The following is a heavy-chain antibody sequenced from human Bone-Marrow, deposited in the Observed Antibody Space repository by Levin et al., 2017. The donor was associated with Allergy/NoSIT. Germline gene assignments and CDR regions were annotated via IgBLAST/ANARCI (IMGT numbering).Heavy chain of an antibody. CDR2: IYHSGRT. CDR3: ARAALGRDSAGYH. Sequence: SETLSLICDVSGYSISSGYYWAWIRQPPGKGLEWIATIYHSGRTFYNPSLKSRVTISVDTSKNQFSLKLNSVTAADTAVYFCARAALGRDSAGYHWGQGKLVTVSS. V-gene: IGHV4-38-2*01. D-gene: IGHD1-26*01. J-gene: IGHJ4*02. CDR1: GYSISSGYY.